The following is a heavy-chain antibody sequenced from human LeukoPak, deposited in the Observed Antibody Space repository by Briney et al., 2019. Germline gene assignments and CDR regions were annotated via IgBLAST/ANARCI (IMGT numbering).Heavy chain of an antibody. CDR2: IYPGDSDT. V-gene: IGHV5-51*01. Sequence: GESLKISCKGSGYSLTSYWIGWVRQMPGKGLEWMGIIYPGDSDTRYSPSFQGQVTISADKSISTAYLQWSSLKASDTAMYYCARPPYDISGYYLRDYWGQGTLVTVSS. D-gene: IGHD3-22*01. CDR3: ARPPYDISGYYLRDY. J-gene: IGHJ4*02. CDR1: GYSLTSYW.